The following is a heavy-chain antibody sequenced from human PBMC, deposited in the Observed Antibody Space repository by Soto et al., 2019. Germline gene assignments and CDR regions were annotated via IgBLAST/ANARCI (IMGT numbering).Heavy chain of an antibody. D-gene: IGHD1-26*01. Sequence: SETLSLTCTVSGGSISSGAYYWSWIRQPPGKGPEWIGYIYYSGSTYYNPSLKSRITISVDTSKNQFSLNLSSVTAADTAVYYCARDLVSLGSYFDYWSQGTLVTVSS. V-gene: IGHV4-30-4*01. CDR3: ARDLVSLGSYFDY. J-gene: IGHJ4*02. CDR2: IYYSGST. CDR1: GGSISSGAYY.